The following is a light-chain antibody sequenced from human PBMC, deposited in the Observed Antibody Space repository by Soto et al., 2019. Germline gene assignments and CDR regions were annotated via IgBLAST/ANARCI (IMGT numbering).Light chain of an antibody. CDR1: QSIASW. V-gene: IGKV1-5*01. CDR2: DAS. J-gene: IGKJ2*01. CDR3: LQYSDYPYT. Sequence: DIQMTQSPSTLSTSVGDRVTITCRASQSIASWLAWFQQKPGKAPKILIYDASALDSGAPSRFSGSGSGTEFTLTISSLQPDDLATYYCLQYSDYPYTFGQGTRLEIK.